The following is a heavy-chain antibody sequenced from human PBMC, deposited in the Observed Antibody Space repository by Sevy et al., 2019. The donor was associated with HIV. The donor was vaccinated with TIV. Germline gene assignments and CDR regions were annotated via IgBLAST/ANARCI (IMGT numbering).Heavy chain of an antibody. J-gene: IGHJ4*02. D-gene: IGHD2-15*01. CDR1: GGSISSYY. CDR3: ARGHRRYCSDGSCYYFDY. Sequence: SETQSLTCTVSGGSISSYYWSWIRQPPGKGLEWIGYIYYSGSTNYNPSLKSRVTISVDTSKNQFSLKLSSVTAADTAVYYCARGHRRYCSDGSCYYFDYWGQGTLVTVSS. CDR2: IYYSGST. V-gene: IGHV4-59*01.